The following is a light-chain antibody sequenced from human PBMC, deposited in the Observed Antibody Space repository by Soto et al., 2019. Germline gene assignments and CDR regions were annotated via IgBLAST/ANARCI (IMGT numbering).Light chain of an antibody. Sequence: TQFPATVSASPGEGVTLSGSAAQEVTTNFAWYQVKRGQPPRLLIYGASNRATGIPDRFSGSGSGTDFTLTISRLEPEDFAVYYCQQYGSSGTFGQGTKVDI. V-gene: IGKV3-20*01. CDR2: GAS. CDR1: QEVTTN. J-gene: IGKJ1*01. CDR3: QQYGSSGT.